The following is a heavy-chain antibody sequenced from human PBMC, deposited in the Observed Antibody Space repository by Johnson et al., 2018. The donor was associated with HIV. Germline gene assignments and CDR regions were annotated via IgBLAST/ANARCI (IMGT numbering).Heavy chain of an antibody. CDR1: GLNFSDYS. Sequence: QVQLVESGGGVVQPGRSLRLSCAASGLNFSDYSMHWVRQAPGKGLEWVAVISYDGGDKYYADSVKGRFTISRDNAKNSLYLKMNSLRVEVTAVYYCARGRARAFDIWGQGTMVTVSS. CDR3: ARGRARAFDI. CDR2: ISYDGGDK. V-gene: IGHV3-30*03. J-gene: IGHJ3*02. D-gene: IGHD5-12*01.